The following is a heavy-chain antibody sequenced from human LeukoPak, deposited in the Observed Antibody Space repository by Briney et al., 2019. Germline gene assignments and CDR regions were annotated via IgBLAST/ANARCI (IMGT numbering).Heavy chain of an antibody. V-gene: IGHV1-8*01. CDR2: MNPNSGNT. CDR3: ARGRREYYYDSSGYYYY. Sequence: ASVKVSCKASGYTFTSYDINWVRQPTGQGLERMGWMNPNSGNTGYAQKFQGRVTMTRNTSISTAYMELSSLRSDDTAVYYCARGRREYYYDSSGYYYYWGQGTLVTVSS. CDR1: GYTFTSYD. D-gene: IGHD3-22*01. J-gene: IGHJ4*02.